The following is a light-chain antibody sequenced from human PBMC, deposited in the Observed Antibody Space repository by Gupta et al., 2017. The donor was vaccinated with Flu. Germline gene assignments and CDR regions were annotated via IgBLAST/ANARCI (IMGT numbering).Light chain of an antibody. CDR3: QQYHMYPKT. CDR1: QNVNSW. Sequence: DIQMNQSPSTLAASVGDRVTLTCRDSQNVNSWLAWYQQRPGKAPTLLIYEASTLHTGVSSRFSGSGSGSEFTLTITSLQPHDLATYYCQQYHMYPKTFGQGTKVELK. J-gene: IGKJ1*01. V-gene: IGKV1-5*03. CDR2: EAS.